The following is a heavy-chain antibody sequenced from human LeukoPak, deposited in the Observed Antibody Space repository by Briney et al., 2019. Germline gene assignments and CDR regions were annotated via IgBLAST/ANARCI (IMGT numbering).Heavy chain of an antibody. V-gene: IGHV5-51*01. Sequence: GESLKISCKGSGYSFTSNWIGWVRQMPGKGLEWMGIIYPGDSDTRYSPSFQGQVTISADKSISTAYLQWSSLKASDTAMYYCARHGGYYDSSGYLLDYWGQGTLVTVSS. CDR3: ARHGGYYDSSGYLLDY. CDR1: GYSFTSNW. J-gene: IGHJ4*02. CDR2: IYPGDSDT. D-gene: IGHD3-22*01.